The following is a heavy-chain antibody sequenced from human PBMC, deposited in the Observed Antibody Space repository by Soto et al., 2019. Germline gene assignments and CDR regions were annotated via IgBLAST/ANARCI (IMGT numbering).Heavy chain of an antibody. CDR1: GFTFSSYG. CDR3: ARDKRTSIAVAGLDY. CDR2: IWYDGSNK. V-gene: IGHV3-33*01. Sequence: QVQLVESGGGVVQPGRSLRLSCAASGFTFSSYGMHWVRQAPGKGLEWVAVIWYDGSNKYYADSVKGRFTISRDNSKNTLYLQMNSLRAEDTAVYYCARDKRTSIAVAGLDYWGQGTLVTVSS. D-gene: IGHD6-19*01. J-gene: IGHJ4*02.